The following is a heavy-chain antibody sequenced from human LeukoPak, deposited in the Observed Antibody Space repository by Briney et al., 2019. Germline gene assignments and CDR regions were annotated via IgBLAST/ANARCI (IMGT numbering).Heavy chain of an antibody. Sequence: PSETLSLTCTVSGGSISSSRYYWAWIRQPPGKGLEWIGSIYYSGSTHYNPSQKSRVTISVDTSKNQFSLKLISVTAADTAVYYCARGPPYIVVVTAIGFFDYWGQGTLVTVSS. CDR1: GGSISSSRYY. D-gene: IGHD2-21*02. J-gene: IGHJ4*02. CDR3: ARGPPYIVVVTAIGFFDY. V-gene: IGHV4-39*07. CDR2: IYYSGST.